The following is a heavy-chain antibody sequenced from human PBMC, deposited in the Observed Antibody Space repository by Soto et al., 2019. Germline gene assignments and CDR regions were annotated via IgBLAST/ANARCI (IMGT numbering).Heavy chain of an antibody. CDR3: AMVDNYVTPTPQDV. Sequence: QVQLVQSGDEVRKPGSSVKVSCKASGYIFVNYGIAWVRQAPGQGLEWMGWISPYSGNTHYASKVQGRLTIXTXTXXSTGYMDLGSLTSDDTAVYYCAMVDNYVTPTPQDVWGQGTTVTVSS. V-gene: IGHV1-18*01. D-gene: IGHD3-16*01. J-gene: IGHJ6*02. CDR2: ISPYSGNT. CDR1: GYIFVNYG.